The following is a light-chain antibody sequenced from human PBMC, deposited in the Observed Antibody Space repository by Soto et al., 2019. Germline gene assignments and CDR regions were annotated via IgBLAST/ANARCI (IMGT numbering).Light chain of an antibody. V-gene: IGKV3-15*01. CDR2: GAS. J-gene: IGKJ4*01. CDR1: QSVSSN. Sequence: EIVMTQSPATLSVSPGERATLSCRASQSVSSNLAWYQQKPGQAARLLIYGASTRATGIPARFSGSGSGTEFTLTISSLQSEDFAVYYCQQYNKWPPSVTFGGGTKVEIK. CDR3: QQYNKWPPSVT.